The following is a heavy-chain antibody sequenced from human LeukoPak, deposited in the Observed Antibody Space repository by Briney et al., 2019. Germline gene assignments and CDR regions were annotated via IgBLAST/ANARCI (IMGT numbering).Heavy chain of an antibody. D-gene: IGHD6-19*01. CDR1: GFTFSSYA. V-gene: IGHV3-64D*06. CDR2: ISSNGGST. Sequence: GGSLRLSCSASGFTFSSYAMHWVRQAPGKGLEYVSAISSNGGSTYYADSVKGRFTISRDNSKNTLYLQMGSLRAEDTAVYYCVKGGVAVAAVFDYWGQGTLVTVSS. CDR3: VKGGVAVAAVFDY. J-gene: IGHJ4*02.